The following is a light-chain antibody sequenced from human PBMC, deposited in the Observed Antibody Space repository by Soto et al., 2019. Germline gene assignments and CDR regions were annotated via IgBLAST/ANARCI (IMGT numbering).Light chain of an antibody. J-gene: IGKJ1*01. V-gene: IGKV3-20*01. CDR2: GAS. Sequence: EIVLTQSPDTLSLSPGERATLSCRASRSIDSTHLVWYQQKPGQAPSLLIFGASSRATGIPDRFSGSGSGTDFTLTIRGLQPEDFAVYYCQQYSTSPGTFGQGTKVDIK. CDR1: RSIDSTH. CDR3: QQYSTSPGT.